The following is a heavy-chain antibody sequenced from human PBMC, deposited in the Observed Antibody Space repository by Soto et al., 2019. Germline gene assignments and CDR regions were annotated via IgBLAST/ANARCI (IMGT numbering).Heavy chain of an antibody. D-gene: IGHD3-9*01. CDR2: IDPSDSYT. J-gene: IGHJ6*02. CDR1: GYSFTSYW. Sequence: GESLNISCKGSGYSFTSYWISLVRQMPGKGLEWMGRIDPSDSYTNYSPSFQGHVTISADKSISTAYLQWSSLKASDTAMYYCARHSPYYDILTGYTPSRYGMDVWGQGTTVTVSS. V-gene: IGHV5-10-1*01. CDR3: ARHSPYYDILTGYTPSRYGMDV.